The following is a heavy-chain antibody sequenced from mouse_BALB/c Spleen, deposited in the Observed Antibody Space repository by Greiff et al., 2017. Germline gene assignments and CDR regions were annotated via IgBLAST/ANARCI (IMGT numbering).Heavy chain of an antibody. Sequence: EVLLVESGGGLVQPGGSLTLSCAASGFTFSSYGMSWVRQTPDKRLELVATINSNGGSTYYPDSVKGRFTISRDNAKNTLYLQMSSLKSEDTAMYYGARDPSWFAYWGQGTLVTVSA. V-gene: IGHV5-6-3*01. CDR1: GFTFSSYG. J-gene: IGHJ3*01. CDR2: INSNGGST. CDR3: ARDPSWFAY.